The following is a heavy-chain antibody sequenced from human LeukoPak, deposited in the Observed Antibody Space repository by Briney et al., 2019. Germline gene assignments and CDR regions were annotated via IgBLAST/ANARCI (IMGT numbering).Heavy chain of an antibody. V-gene: IGHV1-69*06. CDR3: ASRSGSYSIDY. CDR2: IIPIFGTA. D-gene: IGHD3-10*01. Sequence: SVKVSCKASGGTFSSYATSWVRRAPGQGLEWMGGIIPIFGTANYAQKFQGRVTITADKSTSTAYMELSSLRSEDTAVYYCASRSGSYSIDYWGQGTLVTVSS. CDR1: GGTFSSYA. J-gene: IGHJ4*02.